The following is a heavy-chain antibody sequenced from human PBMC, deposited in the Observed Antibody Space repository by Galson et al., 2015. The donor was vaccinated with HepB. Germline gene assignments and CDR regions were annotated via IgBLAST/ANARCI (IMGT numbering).Heavy chain of an antibody. Sequence: SLRLSCAASGFTFSSYAMHWVRQAPGKGLEWVAVISYDGSNKYYADSVKGRFTISRDNSKNTLYLQMNSLRAEDTAVYYCASYDSSGYQLDYWGQGTLVTVSS. CDR2: ISYDGSNK. V-gene: IGHV3-30-3*01. CDR3: ASYDSSGYQLDY. J-gene: IGHJ4*02. CDR1: GFTFSSYA. D-gene: IGHD3-22*01.